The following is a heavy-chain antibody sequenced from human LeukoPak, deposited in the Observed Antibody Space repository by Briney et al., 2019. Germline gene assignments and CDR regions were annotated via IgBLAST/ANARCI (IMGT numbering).Heavy chain of an antibody. Sequence: KPSETLSLTCNVSGDYITTTNYYWAWIRQPPGKGLEWIASIFYSGSTYYNPSLKSRVIISMDTSRKQISLKLSSVTATDTAFYYCARRSRLYKHETTGYHDSWGQGTLVTVSS. CDR3: ARRSRLYKHETTGYHDS. CDR1: GDYITTTNYY. V-gene: IGHV4-39*01. J-gene: IGHJ4*02. D-gene: IGHD3-9*01. CDR2: IFYSGST.